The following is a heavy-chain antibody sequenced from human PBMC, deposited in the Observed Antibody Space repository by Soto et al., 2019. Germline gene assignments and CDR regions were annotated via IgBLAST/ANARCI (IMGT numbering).Heavy chain of an antibody. CDR2: IYHGGTT. D-gene: IGHD6-19*01. CDR3: ARVHVMVVAGSTFDY. CDR1: GYSIGSGSY. Sequence: SETLSLTCTVSGYSIGSGSYWAWIRQPPGKGPEWIASIYHGGTTFYNPSLKSRITISVDTSNNQFSLKLTSVTAADTAVYYCARVHVMVVAGSTFDYWGHGTLVTASS. V-gene: IGHV4-38-2*02. J-gene: IGHJ4*01.